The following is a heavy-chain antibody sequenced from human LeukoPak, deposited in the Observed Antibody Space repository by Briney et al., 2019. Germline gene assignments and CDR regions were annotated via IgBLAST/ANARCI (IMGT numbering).Heavy chain of an antibody. V-gene: IGHV4-59*11. D-gene: IGHD3-3*01. CDR2: IYYSGST. CDR3: ASAFWSGYYRGSIWFDP. J-gene: IGHJ5*02. Sequence: SETLPLTCTVSGGSISSHYWSWIRQPPGKGLEWIGYIYYSGSTNYNPSLKSRVTISVDTSKNQFSLKLSSVTAADTAVYYCASAFWSGYYRGSIWFDPWGQGTLVTVSS. CDR1: GGSISSHY.